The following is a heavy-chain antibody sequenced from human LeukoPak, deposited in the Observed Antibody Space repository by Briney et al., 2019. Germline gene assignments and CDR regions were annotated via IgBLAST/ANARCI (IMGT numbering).Heavy chain of an antibody. J-gene: IGHJ4*02. CDR3: ARGSIGAPHHFDY. Sequence: GASVKVSCKASGYTFNTYGMNWVRQAPGQGLGWMGWINTNTGNPTYAQGFTGRFVFSLDTSVSTAYLQISSLKAEDTAVYYCARGSIGAPHHFDYWGRGTLVTVSS. CDR1: GYTFNTYG. CDR2: INTNTGNP. D-gene: IGHD3-10*01. V-gene: IGHV7-4-1*02.